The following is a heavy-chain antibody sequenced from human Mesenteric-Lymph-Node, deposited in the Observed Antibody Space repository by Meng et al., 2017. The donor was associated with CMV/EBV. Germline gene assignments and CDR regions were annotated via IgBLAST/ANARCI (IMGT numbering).Heavy chain of an antibody. V-gene: IGHV4-34*01. Sequence: GSFRDYYWSWIRQSPGKGLEWIGEINHSGSTNYNPSLKSRVTISVDTSKNQFLLKLSFVTAADTAVYYCARTPAASCVTADCYLTYWGQGTLVTVSS. D-gene: IGHD2-21*02. CDR2: INHSGST. CDR3: ARTPAASCVTADCYLTY. J-gene: IGHJ4*02. CDR1: GSFRDYY.